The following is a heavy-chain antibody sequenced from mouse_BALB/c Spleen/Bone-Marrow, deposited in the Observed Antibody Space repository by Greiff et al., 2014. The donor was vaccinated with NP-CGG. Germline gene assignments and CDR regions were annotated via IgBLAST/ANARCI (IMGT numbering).Heavy chain of an antibody. V-gene: IGHV5-12-1*01. D-gene: IGHD2-4*01. Sequence: EVKLMESGGGLVKPGGSLKLSCAASGFAFSSYDMSWVRQTPEKRLEWVAYISSGGGSTYYPDTVKGRFTISRDNAKSTLYLQMSSLKSEDTAMYYCARQGYYDYDYAMDYWGQGTSVTVSS. CDR2: ISSGGGST. J-gene: IGHJ4*01. CDR3: ARQGYYDYDYAMDY. CDR1: GFAFSSYD.